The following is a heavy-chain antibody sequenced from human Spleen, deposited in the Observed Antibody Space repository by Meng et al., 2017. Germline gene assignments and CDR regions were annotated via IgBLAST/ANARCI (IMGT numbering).Heavy chain of an antibody. V-gene: IGHV6-1*01. J-gene: IGHJ4*02. Sequence: SQTPSLTGAISGDSVSSNSAAWNWIRQSPSRGLEWLGRTYYRSQWYNNYAVSVKSRMTINPDTSNNQFSLQLNSVTPEDTAVYYCARGKSGSYHNWGQGTLVTVSS. CDR3: ARGKSGSYHN. CDR1: GDSVSSNSAA. D-gene: IGHD1-26*01. CDR2: TYYRSQWYN.